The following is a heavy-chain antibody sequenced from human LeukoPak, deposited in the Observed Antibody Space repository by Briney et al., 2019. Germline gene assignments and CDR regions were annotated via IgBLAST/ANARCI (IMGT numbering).Heavy chain of an antibody. D-gene: IGHD3-22*01. Sequence: SETLSLTCTVSGYSISSGYYWGWIRQPPGKGLEWIGSIYHSGSTYYNPSLKSRVTISVDTSKNQFSLKLSSVTAADTAVYYCARGRYHDSSGYPYFDYWGQGTLVTVSS. V-gene: IGHV4-38-2*02. CDR1: GYSISSGYY. CDR3: ARGRYHDSSGYPYFDY. J-gene: IGHJ4*02. CDR2: IYHSGST.